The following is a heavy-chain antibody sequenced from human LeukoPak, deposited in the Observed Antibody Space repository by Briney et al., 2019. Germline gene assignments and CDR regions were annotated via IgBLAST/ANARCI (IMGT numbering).Heavy chain of an antibody. D-gene: IGHD1-1*01. J-gene: IGHJ4*02. V-gene: IGHV5-51*01. Sequence: GESLKICCKASGYSITTYWICWVRQMPGKGVEWMVMFFPGDADTRKSPSFQDQVTISADKSLTTAYLQWRSLRASDTAVYYCARGPRGGNWNEALDYWGQGTLVTASS. CDR3: ARGPRGGNWNEALDY. CDR2: FFPGDADT. CDR1: GYSITTYW.